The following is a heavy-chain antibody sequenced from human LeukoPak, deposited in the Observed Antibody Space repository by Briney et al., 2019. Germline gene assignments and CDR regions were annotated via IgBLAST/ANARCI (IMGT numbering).Heavy chain of an antibody. CDR1: GFTFSSYA. Sequence: GGSLRLSCAASGFTFSSYAMSWVRRAPGKGLEWVSAISGSGGSTYYADSVKGRFTISRDNSKNTLYLQMNSLRAEDTAVYYCARWGRGYSYGSAPRPDYWGQGTLVTVSS. CDR2: ISGSGGST. CDR3: ARWGRGYSYGSAPRPDY. D-gene: IGHD5-18*01. J-gene: IGHJ4*02. V-gene: IGHV3-23*01.